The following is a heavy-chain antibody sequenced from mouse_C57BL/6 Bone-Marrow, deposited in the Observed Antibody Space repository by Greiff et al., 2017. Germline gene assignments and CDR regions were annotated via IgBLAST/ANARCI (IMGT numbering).Heavy chain of an antibody. D-gene: IGHD2-5*01. J-gene: IGHJ1*03. V-gene: IGHV14-4*01. CDR2: IDPENGDT. CDR3: TTSYSNYGEYWYFDV. CDR1: GFNIKDDY. Sequence: EVQLQQSGAELVRPGASVKLSCTASGFNIKDDYMNWVKQRPEQGLEWIGWIDPENGDTEYASKFQGKATITADTSSNTAYLQLSSLTSEDTAVYYCTTSYSNYGEYWYFDVWGTGATGTVAS.